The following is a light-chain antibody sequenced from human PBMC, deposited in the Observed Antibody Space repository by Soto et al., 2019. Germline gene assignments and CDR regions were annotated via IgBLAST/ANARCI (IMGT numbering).Light chain of an antibody. J-gene: IGLJ2*01. CDR1: KLGDKY. CDR3: QAWDSTLV. CDR2: QDS. V-gene: IGLV3-1*01. Sequence: SYELTQPPSVSVSPGQTASITCSGDKLGDKYACWYQQKPGQSPVLVIYQDSKRPSGIPERFSGCNSGNTATLTISGTQAMDEADYYCQAWDSTLVFGGGTKLTVL.